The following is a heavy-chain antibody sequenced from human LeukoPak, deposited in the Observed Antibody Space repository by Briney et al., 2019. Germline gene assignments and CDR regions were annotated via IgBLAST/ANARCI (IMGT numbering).Heavy chain of an antibody. CDR2: IYYSGST. D-gene: IGHD3-22*01. V-gene: IGHV4-59*01. CDR1: GGSISSYY. CDR3: ARVGSSGYNTDY. Sequence: RASETLSLTCTVSGGSISSYYWSWIRQPPGKGLEWIGYIYYSGSTNYNPSLKSRVTISVDTSKNQFSLKLSSVAAADTAVYYCARVGSSGYNTDYWGQGTLVTVSS. J-gene: IGHJ4*02.